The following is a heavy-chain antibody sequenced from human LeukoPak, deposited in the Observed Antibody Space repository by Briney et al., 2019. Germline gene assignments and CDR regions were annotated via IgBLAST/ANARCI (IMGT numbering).Heavy chain of an antibody. Sequence: SETLSLTCTVSGGSISSSSYYRGWIRQPPGKGLEWIGSIYYSGSTYYNPSLKSRVTISVDTSKNQFSLKLSSVTAADTAVYYCARAEVAYCGGDCSAWFDPWGQGTLVTVSS. CDR3: ARAEVAYCGGDCSAWFDP. J-gene: IGHJ5*02. D-gene: IGHD2-21*02. CDR1: GGSISSSSYY. V-gene: IGHV4-39*01. CDR2: IYYSGST.